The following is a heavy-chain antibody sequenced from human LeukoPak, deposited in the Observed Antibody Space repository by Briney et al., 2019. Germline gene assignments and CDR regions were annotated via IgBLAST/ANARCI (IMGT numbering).Heavy chain of an antibody. D-gene: IGHD2-15*01. CDR3: ARDATLIPGTVYFDY. CDR2: INWNGGTR. V-gene: IGHV3-20*04. J-gene: IGHJ4*02. Sequence: PGGSLRLSCAASGFTFDDYGMSWVRQAPGKGLEWVSTINWNGGTRGYADSMKGRFTISRDNAKNSLYLQMNSLRGEDTAIYYCARDATLIPGTVYFDYWGQGALVTVSS. CDR1: GFTFDDYG.